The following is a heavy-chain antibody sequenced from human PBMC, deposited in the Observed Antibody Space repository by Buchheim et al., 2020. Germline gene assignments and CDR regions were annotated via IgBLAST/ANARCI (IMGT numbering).Heavy chain of an antibody. J-gene: IGHJ6*03. D-gene: IGHD3-3*01. CDR1: GFTFSSYS. Sequence: EVQLVESGGGLVQPGGSLRLSCAASGFTFSSYSMNWVRQAPGKGLEWVSYISSSSSTIYYADSVKGRFTISRDNAKNSLYLQMNSLRAEDTAVYYCARDWVFGVVRPYYYMDVWGKGTT. V-gene: IGHV3-48*01. CDR2: ISSSSSTI. CDR3: ARDWVFGVVRPYYYMDV.